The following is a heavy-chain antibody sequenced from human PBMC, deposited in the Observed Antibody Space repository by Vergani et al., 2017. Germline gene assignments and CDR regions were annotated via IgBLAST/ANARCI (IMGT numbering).Heavy chain of an antibody. V-gene: IGHV3-30*02. CDR3: ARDIGGYEALPY. Sequence: VQLLESGGGLVQPGGSLRLSCAASGFTFSSYGMHWVRQAPGKGLEWVAFIRYDGSNKYYADSVKGRFTISRDNSKNSLYLQMNSLRAEDTAVYYCARDIGGYEALPYWGQGTLVTVSS. CDR2: IRYDGSNK. J-gene: IGHJ4*02. CDR1: GFTFSSYG. D-gene: IGHD5-12*01.